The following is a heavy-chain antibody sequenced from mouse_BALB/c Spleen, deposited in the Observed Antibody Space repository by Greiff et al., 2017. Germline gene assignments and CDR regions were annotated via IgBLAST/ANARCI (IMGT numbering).Heavy chain of an antibody. Sequence: EVMLVESGGGLVKPGGSLKLSCAASGFTFSSYAMSWVRQTPEKRLEWVASISSGGSTYYPDSVKGRFTISRDNARNILYLQMSSLRSEDTAMYYCARDDGYYAYWGQGTLVTVSA. J-gene: IGHJ3*01. CDR3: ARDDGYYAY. CDR2: ISSGGST. V-gene: IGHV5-6-5*01. D-gene: IGHD2-3*01. CDR1: GFTFSSYA.